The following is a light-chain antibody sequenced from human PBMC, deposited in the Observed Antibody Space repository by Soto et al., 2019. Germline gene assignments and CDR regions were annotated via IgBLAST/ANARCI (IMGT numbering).Light chain of an antibody. CDR3: QQYGSSGT. V-gene: IGKV3-20*01. J-gene: IGKJ1*01. CDR2: GAS. CDR1: QSVSNNY. Sequence: EILLTQSPGTRSLSPGERSTLSCRAIQSVSNNYLAWYQQKPGQAPRLLIYGASNRATGIPDRFSGSGSGTDFTLTISRLEPEDFAVYYCQQYGSSGTFGQGTKVDIK.